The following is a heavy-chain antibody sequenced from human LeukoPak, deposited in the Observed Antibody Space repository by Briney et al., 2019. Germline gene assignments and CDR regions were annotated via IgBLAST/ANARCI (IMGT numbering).Heavy chain of an antibody. CDR3: ARGSCSSTSCYLYYYYMDV. J-gene: IGHJ6*03. CDR1: LYTFTSYD. V-gene: IGHV1-8*01. CDR2: MNPNSGNT. D-gene: IGHD2-2*01. Sequence: ASVKVSSTLSLYTFTSYDMNWVRQATGQELEWMGWMNPNSGNTGYAQKFQGRVTMTRNTSISTAYLELSSLRSEDTAVYYCARGSCSSTSCYLYYYYMDVWGKGTTVTVSS.